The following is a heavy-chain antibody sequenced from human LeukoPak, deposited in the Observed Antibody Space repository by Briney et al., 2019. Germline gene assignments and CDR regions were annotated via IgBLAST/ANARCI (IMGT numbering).Heavy chain of an antibody. CDR3: AKDLGAGKKRPIPLWLRPTTSIDY. CDR1: GFTFSSYA. D-gene: IGHD5-18*01. Sequence: GGSLRLSCAASGFTFSSYAMSWVRQAPGKGLEWVAAISGGGGSTYYADSVKGRFTISRDNSKNTLYLQMNSLRAEDTAVYYFAKDLGAGKKRPIPLWLRPTTSIDYWGQGTLVTVSS. CDR2: ISGGGGST. V-gene: IGHV3-23*01. J-gene: IGHJ4*02.